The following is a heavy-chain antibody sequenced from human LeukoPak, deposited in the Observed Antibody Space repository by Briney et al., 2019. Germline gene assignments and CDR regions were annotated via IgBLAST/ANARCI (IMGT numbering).Heavy chain of an antibody. V-gene: IGHV3-21*01. CDR2: ISSSSSYI. CDR1: GFTFSSYS. D-gene: IGHD1-26*01. CDR3: ARASRGELRDKYYFDY. Sequence: GGSLRLSCAASGFTFSSYSMNWVRQAPGKGLEWVSSISSSSSYIYYADSVKGRFTISRDNAKNSLYLQMNSLRAEDTAVYYCARASRGELRDKYYFDYWGQGTLVTVSS. J-gene: IGHJ4*02.